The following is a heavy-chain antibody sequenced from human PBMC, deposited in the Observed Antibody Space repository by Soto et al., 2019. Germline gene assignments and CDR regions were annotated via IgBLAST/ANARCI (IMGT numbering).Heavy chain of an antibody. D-gene: IGHD2-15*01. CDR3: AKDLGSRPPDYYYYGMDV. CDR1: GFTFSSYA. V-gene: IGHV3-23*01. CDR2: ISGSGGST. J-gene: IGHJ6*02. Sequence: EVQLLESGGGLVQPGGSLRLSCAASGFTFSSYAMSWVRQAPGKGLEWVSAISGSGGSTYYADSMKGRFTISRDNSKNTLYLQMNSLRAEDTAVYYCAKDLGSRPPDYYYYGMDVWGQGTTVTVSS.